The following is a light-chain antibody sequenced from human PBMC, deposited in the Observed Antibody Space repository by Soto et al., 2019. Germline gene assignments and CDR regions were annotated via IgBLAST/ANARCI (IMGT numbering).Light chain of an antibody. Sequence: QLVLTQSSSASASLGSSVKLTCTLSSGHSSYIIAWHQQQPGKAPRYLMKLEGSGGYNKGSGVPDRFSDSSSGADRYLTISSLQLEDQADNYCGTWDSNPPWVFGGATKLTVL. J-gene: IGLJ3*02. CDR2: LEGSGGY. CDR1: SGHSSYI. V-gene: IGLV4-60*02. CDR3: GTWDSNPPWV.